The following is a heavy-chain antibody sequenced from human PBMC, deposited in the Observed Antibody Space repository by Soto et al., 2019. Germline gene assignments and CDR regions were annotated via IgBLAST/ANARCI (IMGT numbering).Heavy chain of an antibody. CDR3: ARGLGYCSSTSCYNAFDI. D-gene: IGHD2-2*02. J-gene: IGHJ3*02. V-gene: IGHV4-30-2*01. CDR2: IYHSGST. Sequence: SETLSLTCAVSGGSISSGGYSWSWIRQPPGKGLEWIGYIYHSGSTYYNPSLKSRVTISVDRSKNQFSLRLSSVTAADTAVYYCARGLGYCSSTSCYNAFDIWGQGTMVTVSS. CDR1: GGSISSGGYS.